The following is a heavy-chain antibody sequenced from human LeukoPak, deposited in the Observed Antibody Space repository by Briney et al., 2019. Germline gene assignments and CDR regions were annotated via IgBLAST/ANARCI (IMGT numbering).Heavy chain of an antibody. CDR1: GASISSYY. D-gene: IGHD3-22*01. V-gene: IGHV4-59*01. Sequence: SETLSLTCTVSGASISSYYWSWIRQPPGKVLEWIGYIYYSGSTNYNPSLKSRVTISVDTSKNQFSLKLSSVTAADTAVYYCARGNYDIDGMDVWGQGTTVTVSS. CDR2: IYYSGST. CDR3: ARGNYDIDGMDV. J-gene: IGHJ6*02.